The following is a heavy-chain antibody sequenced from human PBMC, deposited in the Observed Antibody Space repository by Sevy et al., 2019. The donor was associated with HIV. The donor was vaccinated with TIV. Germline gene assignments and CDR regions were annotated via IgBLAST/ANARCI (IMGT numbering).Heavy chain of an antibody. CDR2: IYHSGST. CDR1: GYSISSGYY. CDR3: AGHFGLRDNWFDP. V-gene: IGHV4-38-2*01. D-gene: IGHD4-17*01. Sequence: SETLSLTCAVSGYSISSGYYWGWIRQPPGKGLEGIGSIYHSGSTYYNPSLKSRVTISVDTSKNQFSLKLSSVTAADTAVYYCAGHFGLRDNWFDPWGQGTLVTVSS. J-gene: IGHJ5*02.